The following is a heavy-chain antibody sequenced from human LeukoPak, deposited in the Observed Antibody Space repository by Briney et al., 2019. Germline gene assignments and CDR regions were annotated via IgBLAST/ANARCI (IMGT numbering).Heavy chain of an antibody. CDR3: AILGSQQSTWYY. D-gene: IGHD6-13*01. J-gene: IGHJ4*02. CDR2: IKQDGSEK. CDR1: GFTFSSYW. Sequence: PGGSLRLSCAASGFTFSSYWMSWVRQAPGKGLEWVANIKQDGSEKYYVDSVKGRFTISGDNAKNSLYLQMNSLRAEDTAVYYCAILGSQQSTWYYWGQGTLVTVSS. V-gene: IGHV3-7*01.